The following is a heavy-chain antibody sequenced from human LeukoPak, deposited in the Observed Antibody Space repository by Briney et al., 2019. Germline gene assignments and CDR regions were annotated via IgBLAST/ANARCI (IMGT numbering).Heavy chain of an antibody. V-gene: IGHV3-30*04. Sequence: GGSLRLSCSASGFTFSTYAMHWVRQAPVQGLEWVAVISYDGLNEYYADSVKGRFTISRDNSKNTLYLHMNSLRAEDTAVYYCARDPKFTLKEAPSPYAFDIWGQGTMVTVSS. CDR1: GFTFSTYA. J-gene: IGHJ3*02. CDR3: ARDPKFTLKEAPSPYAFDI. D-gene: IGHD2-2*01. CDR2: ISYDGLNE.